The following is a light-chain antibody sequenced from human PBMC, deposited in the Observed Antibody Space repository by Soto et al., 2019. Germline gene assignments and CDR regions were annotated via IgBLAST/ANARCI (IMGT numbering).Light chain of an antibody. J-gene: IGLJ1*01. V-gene: IGLV2-14*01. CDR1: SSDIVYYNY. CDR2: RVT. Sequence: QSVLTQAASVSGSPGQSITISCTGTSSDIVYYNYVSCFQQLPGKAPKLIISRVTNRPAAVSTRFSGSKPGNTASLTISGLQADDEAHYFCSSNKVSNNSGFGTGTNLTVL. CDR3: SSNKVSNNSG.